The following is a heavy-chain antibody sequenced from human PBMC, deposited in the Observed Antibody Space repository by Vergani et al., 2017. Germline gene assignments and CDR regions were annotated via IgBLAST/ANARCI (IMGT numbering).Heavy chain of an antibody. D-gene: IGHD3-3*01. CDR1: GGTFSRYS. CDR2: FNPIYATT. Sequence: QVRLVQSGAEVKKPGSSVKVPCKASGGTFSRYSISWVRQAPGQGLEWMGNFNPIYATTDYAQKFQGRVTITADESTNTAYLELNSLRSEDTALYFCASWSDRATRKYYFVYWGQGALVAVSS. V-gene: IGHV1-69*18. CDR3: ASWSDRATRKYYFVY. J-gene: IGHJ4*02.